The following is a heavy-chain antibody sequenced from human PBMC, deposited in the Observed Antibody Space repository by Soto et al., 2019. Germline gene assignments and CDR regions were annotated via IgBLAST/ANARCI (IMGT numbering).Heavy chain of an antibody. CDR3: ARDPENN. J-gene: IGHJ4*02. CDR1: GFTFSSYA. CDR2: ISYDGSNK. Sequence: GGSLRLSCAASGFTFSSYAMHWIRQAPGKGLEWVAVISYDGSNKYYADSVKGRFTISRDNSKNTLYLQMNSLRAEDTAVYYCARDPENNWGKGTLVTVSS. V-gene: IGHV3-30-3*01.